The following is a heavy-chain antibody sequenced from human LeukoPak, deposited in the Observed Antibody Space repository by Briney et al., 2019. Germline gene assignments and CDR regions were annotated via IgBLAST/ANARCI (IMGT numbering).Heavy chain of an antibody. Sequence: PGGSLRLSCAASGFTFDDYGMSWVRQAPGKGLEWVSGINWNGGSTGYADSVKGRFTISRDNAKNSLYLQMNSLRAEDTAVYYCATEPTTNIAAAGTSMDYWGQGTLVTVSS. D-gene: IGHD6-13*01. V-gene: IGHV3-20*04. CDR1: GFTFDDYG. J-gene: IGHJ4*02. CDR2: INWNGGST. CDR3: ATEPTTNIAAAGTSMDY.